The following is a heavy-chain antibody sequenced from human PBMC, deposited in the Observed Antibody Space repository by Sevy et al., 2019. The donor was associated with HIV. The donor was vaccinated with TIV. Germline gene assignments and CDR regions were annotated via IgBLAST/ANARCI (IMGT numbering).Heavy chain of an antibody. J-gene: IGHJ5*02. Sequence: GGSLRLSCSASGFTFSNYAMHRVRQAPRKGLEYVSGLSSDHAGSTYYADSVNGRFTISRDNSKNTLYLQMSSLRTEDTAVYYCVKDRIETILWSKGDWFDPWGQGTLVTVSS. CDR2: LSSDHAGST. CDR3: VKDRIETILWSKGDWFDP. CDR1: GFTFSNYA. V-gene: IGHV3-64D*06. D-gene: IGHD3-9*01.